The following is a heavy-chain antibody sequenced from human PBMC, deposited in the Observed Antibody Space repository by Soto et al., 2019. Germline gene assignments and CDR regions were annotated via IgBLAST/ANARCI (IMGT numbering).Heavy chain of an antibody. V-gene: IGHV4-34*01. CDR2: INHSGST. D-gene: IGHD6-13*01. CDR1: GGSFSGYY. J-gene: IGHJ4*02. CDR3: ARRVGGRAAAGSGTYDY. Sequence: TETLSLTCAVYGGSFSGYYWSWIRQPPGKGLEWIGEINHSGSTNYNPSLKSRVTISVDTSKNQFSLKLSSVTAADTAVYYCARRVGGRAAAGSGTYDYWGQGTLVTVS.